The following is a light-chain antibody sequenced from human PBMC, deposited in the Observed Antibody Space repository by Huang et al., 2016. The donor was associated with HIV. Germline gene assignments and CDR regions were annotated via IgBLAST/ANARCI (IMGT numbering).Light chain of an antibody. CDR2: GAS. CDR1: RSLSSN. Sequence: IVMTQSPVTLSVSPGERATLSCRASRSLSSNLVWYQQKLGQAPRLLMYGASTRATGIPARFSGTGSGTEFTLTISSLQSEDFAVYYCQQYNNWPPAFGQGTKVEIK. CDR3: QQYNNWPPA. V-gene: IGKV3-15*01. J-gene: IGKJ1*01.